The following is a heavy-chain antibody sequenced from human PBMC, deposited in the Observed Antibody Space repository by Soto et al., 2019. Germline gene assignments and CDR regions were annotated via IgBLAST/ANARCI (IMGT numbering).Heavy chain of an antibody. CDR3: AGGHIVGVGAAEFDY. D-gene: IGHD2-15*01. J-gene: IGHJ4*02. CDR1: GYTFTSYY. Sequence: ASVKVSCKASGYTFTSYYMHWVRQAPGQGLEWMGIINPSGGSTSYAQKFQGRVTMTRDTSTSTVYMELSSLRSEDTAVYYCAGGHIVGVGAAEFDYWGQGTLVTVSS. V-gene: IGHV1-46*01. CDR2: INPSGGST.